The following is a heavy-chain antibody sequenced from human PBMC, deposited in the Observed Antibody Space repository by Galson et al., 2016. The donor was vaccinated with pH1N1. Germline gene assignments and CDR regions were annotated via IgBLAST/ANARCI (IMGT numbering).Heavy chain of an antibody. CDR2: ISGYTGNT. V-gene: IGHV1-18*01. CDR1: GYFFSNYG. D-gene: IGHD3-9*01. CDR3: VRHSGYVLTGHMDS. J-gene: IGHJ4*02. Sequence: SVKVSCKASGYFFSNYGVSWVRQAPGQGLQWMGWISGYTGNTRYLQNFQDRVTMTVDTSTSTFYMELRSLRSEDTAVYYCVRHSGYVLTGHMDSWGQGTPVTVSS.